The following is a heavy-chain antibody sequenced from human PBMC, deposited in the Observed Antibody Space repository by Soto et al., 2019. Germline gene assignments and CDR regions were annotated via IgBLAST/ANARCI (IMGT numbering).Heavy chain of an antibody. J-gene: IGHJ5*02. CDR1: GYTLTELS. CDR2: FDPEDGET. D-gene: IGHD6-13*01. CDR3: ATLAAAGSGFYWFDP. Sequence: GASVKVSCKVSGYTLTELSMHWVRQAPGKGLEWMGGFDPEDGETIYAQKFQGRVTMTEDTSTDTAYMELSSLRSEDTAVYYCATLAAAGSGFYWFDPWGQGTLVTVSS. V-gene: IGHV1-24*01.